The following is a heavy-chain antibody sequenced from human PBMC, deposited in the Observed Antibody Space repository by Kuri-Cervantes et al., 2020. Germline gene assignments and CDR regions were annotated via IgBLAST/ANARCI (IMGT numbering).Heavy chain of an antibody. CDR1: GFTVTNNY. Sequence: GGSLRLSCAASGFTVTNNYMSWVRQAPGKGLEWVSVIYSGGDTYYADSVKGRFTIFRDNSKNTLFLQMNSLRAEDTAVYYCARYMVRGIYFGMDVWGQGTTVTVSS. CDR2: IYSGGDT. D-gene: IGHD3-10*01. CDR3: ARYMVRGIYFGMDV. J-gene: IGHJ6*02. V-gene: IGHV3-53*01.